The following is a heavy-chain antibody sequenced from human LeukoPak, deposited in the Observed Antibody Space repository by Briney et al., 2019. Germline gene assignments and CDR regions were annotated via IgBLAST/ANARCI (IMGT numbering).Heavy chain of an antibody. V-gene: IGHV4-39*07. Sequence: SQTLSLTCTVSGGSISSGSHYWSWIRQPPGKGLEWIGEINHSGSTNYNPSLKSRVTISVDTSKNQFSLKLSSVTAADTAVYYCARVVNYRGDDYWGQGTLVTVSS. CDR3: ARVVNYRGDDY. CDR1: GGSISSGSHY. J-gene: IGHJ4*02. D-gene: IGHD1-7*01. CDR2: INHSGST.